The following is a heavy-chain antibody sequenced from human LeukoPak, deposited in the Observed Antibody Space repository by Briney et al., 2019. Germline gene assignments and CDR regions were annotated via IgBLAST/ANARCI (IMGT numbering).Heavy chain of an antibody. J-gene: IGHJ4*02. D-gene: IGHD3-22*01. CDR3: ARGLTHDY. Sequence: GGSLRLSCAASGFTVSSNYMSWVRQAPGKGLEWGSVIYSGGTTFSADSVKGGFTISRHNSKITLYLQMNSLRDEDTAVYYCARGLTHDYWGQGTLVTVSS. CDR2: IYSGGTT. V-gene: IGHV3-53*04. CDR1: GFTVSSNY.